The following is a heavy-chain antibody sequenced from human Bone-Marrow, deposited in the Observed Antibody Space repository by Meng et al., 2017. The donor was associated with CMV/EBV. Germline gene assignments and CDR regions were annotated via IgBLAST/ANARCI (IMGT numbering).Heavy chain of an antibody. Sequence: GGSLRLSCAASGFTFSNAWMSWVRQAPGKGLEWVSAISGSGGSTYYADSVKGRFTISRDNSKNTLYLQMNSLRAEDTAVYYCAKVEGGDNWFDPWGQGTLVTVSS. D-gene: IGHD1-26*01. V-gene: IGHV3-23*01. CDR3: AKVEGGDNWFDP. CDR1: GFTFSNAW. J-gene: IGHJ5*02. CDR2: ISGSGGST.